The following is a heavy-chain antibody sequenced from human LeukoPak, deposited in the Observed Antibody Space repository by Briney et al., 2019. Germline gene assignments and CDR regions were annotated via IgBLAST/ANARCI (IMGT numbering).Heavy chain of an antibody. CDR2: ISSSSGTI. D-gene: IGHD1-26*01. Sequence: GGSLRLSCAASGFTFSSYSMNWVRQAPGKGLEWVSYISSSSGTIYYADSVKGRFTISRDNAKNSLYLQINSLRAEDTAVYYCARDIRARPPLYSGSYYFDYWGQGTLVTVSS. CDR3: ARDIRARPPLYSGSYYFDY. CDR1: GFTFSSYS. J-gene: IGHJ4*02. V-gene: IGHV3-48*01.